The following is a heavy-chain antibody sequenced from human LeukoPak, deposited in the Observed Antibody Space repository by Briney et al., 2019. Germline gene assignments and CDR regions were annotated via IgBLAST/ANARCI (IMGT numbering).Heavy chain of an antibody. V-gene: IGHV3-7*04. CDR2: IKEAGSEK. D-gene: IGHD6-13*01. Sequence: GGSLRLSCAASGFTFGNYWMSWVRQAPGKGLEFMANIKEAGSEKYYVDSVKGRFTISRDNDKNLVHLQMNSLRAEDTAVYYCARGGGMRSWYDFDYWGQGTLVTVSS. CDR3: ARGGGMRSWYDFDY. CDR1: GFTFGNYW. J-gene: IGHJ4*02.